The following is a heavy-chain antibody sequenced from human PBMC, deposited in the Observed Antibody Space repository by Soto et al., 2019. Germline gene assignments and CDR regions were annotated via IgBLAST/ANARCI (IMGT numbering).Heavy chain of an antibody. CDR1: GGTFSSYA. CDR3: TLDRSGYSSSWCFDY. Sequence: SVKVSCKASGGTFSSYAISWVRQAPGQGLEWMGGIIPIFGTANYAQKFQGRVTITADESTSTAYVELSSLRSEDTAVYYCTLDRSGYSSSWCFDYWGQGTLVTVSS. J-gene: IGHJ4*02. V-gene: IGHV1-69*13. D-gene: IGHD6-13*01. CDR2: IIPIFGTA.